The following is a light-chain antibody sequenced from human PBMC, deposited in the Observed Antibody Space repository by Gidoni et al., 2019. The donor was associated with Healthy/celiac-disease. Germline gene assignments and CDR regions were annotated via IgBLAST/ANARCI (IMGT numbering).Light chain of an antibody. V-gene: IGKV3-20*01. CDR2: GAS. Sequence: EIVLTQSTGTLSLSPGERATLPCRASKSVSSSYLAWYQQKPGQAPRLLIYGASSRATGIPDRFSGRGSGTDFTLTISRLEPEDFAVYYCQQYGSSPQTFGQGTKLEIK. J-gene: IGKJ2*01. CDR3: QQYGSSPQT. CDR1: KSVSSSY.